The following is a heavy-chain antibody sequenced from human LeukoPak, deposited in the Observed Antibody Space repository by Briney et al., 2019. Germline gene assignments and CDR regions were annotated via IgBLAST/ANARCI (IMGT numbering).Heavy chain of an antibody. Sequence: PGGSLRLSCTASGFTFSSYEMNWVRQAPGKGLEWVSYIWGSGSPTHYADSVKGRFTISRDNAKNSLYLQMSSLRADDTAVYYCARELTDVAGDGLDVWGQGTMVTVSS. CDR3: ARELTDVAGDGLDV. CDR1: GFTFSSYE. J-gene: IGHJ3*01. V-gene: IGHV3-48*03. D-gene: IGHD5-12*01. CDR2: IWGSGSPT.